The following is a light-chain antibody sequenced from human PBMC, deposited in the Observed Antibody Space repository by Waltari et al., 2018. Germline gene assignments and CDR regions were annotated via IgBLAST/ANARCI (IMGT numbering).Light chain of an antibody. CDR3: QQYNSYSGT. Sequence: DIQMTQSPSTLSASVGDRVPITCRASQSISTWLAWYPQKPGKAPILLIYKASTLESGVPSRFSGSGSGTEFTLTISSLQPDDFATYYCQQYNSYSGTFGQGTKVEIK. J-gene: IGKJ1*01. V-gene: IGKV1-5*03. CDR1: QSISTW. CDR2: KAS.